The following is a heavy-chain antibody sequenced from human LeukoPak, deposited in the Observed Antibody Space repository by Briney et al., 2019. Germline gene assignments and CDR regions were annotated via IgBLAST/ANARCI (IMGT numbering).Heavy chain of an antibody. CDR3: ARDVYYGSGSYYTDAFDI. V-gene: IGHV3-48*01. D-gene: IGHD3-10*01. J-gene: IGHJ3*02. CDR2: ISSSSSTI. Sequence: QTGGSLRLSCAASGFTFSSYSMNWVRQAPGKGLEWVSYISSSSSTIYYADSVKGRFTISRDNAKNSLYLQMNSLRAEDTAVYYCARDVYYGSGSYYTDAFDIWGQGTMVTVSS. CDR1: GFTFSSYS.